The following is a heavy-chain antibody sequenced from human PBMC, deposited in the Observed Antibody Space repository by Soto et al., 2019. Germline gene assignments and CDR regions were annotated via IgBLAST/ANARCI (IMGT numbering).Heavy chain of an antibody. D-gene: IGHD3-3*01. CDR1: GGSISSYY. CDR2: IYYSGST. J-gene: IGHJ2*01. CDR3: ARGPHYDFHKPHWYFDL. V-gene: IGHV4-59*01. Sequence: QVQLQESGPGLVKPSETLSLTCTVSGGSISSYYWSWIRQPPGKGLEWIGYIYYSGSTNYNPSLMSRVTISVDTSKNQSSLKLSSVTAADTAVYYCARGPHYDFHKPHWYFDLWGRGTLVTVSS.